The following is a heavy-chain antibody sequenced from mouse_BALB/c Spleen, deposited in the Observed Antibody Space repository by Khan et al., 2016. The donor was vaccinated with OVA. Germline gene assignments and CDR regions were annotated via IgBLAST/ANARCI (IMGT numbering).Heavy chain of an antibody. CDR3: ARSYYDYDGY. V-gene: IGHV1-9*01. CDR1: GYTFSSYW. Sequence: QIQLVQSGAELMKPGASVKMSCKATGYTFSSYWIEWVKQRPGHGLEWIGEILPGNSSTKYNENFKGKATFTADTSSNTAYMQLSSLTSDDSAVYYCARSYYDYDGYWGQGTTLTVSS. D-gene: IGHD2-4*01. J-gene: IGHJ2*01. CDR2: ILPGNSST.